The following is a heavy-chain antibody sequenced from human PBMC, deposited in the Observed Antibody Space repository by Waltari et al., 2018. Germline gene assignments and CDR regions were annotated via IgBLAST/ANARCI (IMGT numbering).Heavy chain of an antibody. CDR1: GYTFTGYY. D-gene: IGHD3-22*01. CDR2: INPNSGGT. CDR3: AREMSTKSSGYYAY. V-gene: IGHV1-2*06. J-gene: IGHJ4*02. Sequence: QVQLVQSGAEVKKPGASVKVSCTASGYTFTGYYMHWVRQAPGQGLEWMGRINPNSGGTNYAQKFQGRVTMTRDTSISTAYMELSRLRSDDTAVYYCAREMSTKSSGYYAYWGQGTLVTVSS.